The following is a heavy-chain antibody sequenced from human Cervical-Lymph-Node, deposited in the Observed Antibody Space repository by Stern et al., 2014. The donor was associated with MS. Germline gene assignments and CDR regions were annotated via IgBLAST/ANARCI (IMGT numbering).Heavy chain of an antibody. Sequence: VQLVESGGGLIQPGGSLRLSCAASGFTFSSYSMNWVRQAPGKGLEWLSYVGTTTTAIYYADSVKGRFTISRDNAESSLYLQMDSLRAEDTAVYYCARDHLYSFDYWGQGTLVTVSS. J-gene: IGHJ4*02. CDR3: ARDHLYSFDY. V-gene: IGHV3-48*01. CDR1: GFTFSSYS. CDR2: VGTTTTAI.